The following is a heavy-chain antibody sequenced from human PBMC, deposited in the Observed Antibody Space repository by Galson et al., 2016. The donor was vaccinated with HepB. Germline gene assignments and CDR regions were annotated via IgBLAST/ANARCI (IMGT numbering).Heavy chain of an antibody. CDR1: GLTFSTYW. V-gene: IGHV3-7*01. J-gene: IGHJ3*02. CDR3: ARIYHDYVWGSYRHVAFDI. D-gene: IGHD3-16*02. CDR2: VKEDGSEK. Sequence: SLRLSCAASGLTFSTYWVTWVRQAPGKGLEWVANVKEDGSEKFYVDSVKGRFTISRDNTQNSLYLQMNSLRADDTAVYYCARIYHDYVWGSYRHVAFDIWGQGTMVTVSS.